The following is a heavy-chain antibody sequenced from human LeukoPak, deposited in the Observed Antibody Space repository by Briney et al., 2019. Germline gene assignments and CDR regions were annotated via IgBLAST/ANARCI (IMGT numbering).Heavy chain of an antibody. V-gene: IGHV3-7*01. Sequence: GGSLRLSCAASGFTFSSYWMSWVRQAPGKGLEWVANIKQDGSEKYCVDSVKGRFTISRDNAKNSLYLQMNSLRAEDTAVYYCAKLLYGSGTPFDYWGQGTLVTVSS. CDR2: IKQDGSEK. J-gene: IGHJ4*02. CDR3: AKLLYGSGTPFDY. D-gene: IGHD3-10*01. CDR1: GFTFSSYW.